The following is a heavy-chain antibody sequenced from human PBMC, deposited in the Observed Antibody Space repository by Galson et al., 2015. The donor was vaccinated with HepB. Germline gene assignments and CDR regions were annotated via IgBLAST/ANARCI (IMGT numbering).Heavy chain of an antibody. J-gene: IGHJ4*02. D-gene: IGHD3-10*01. Sequence: SVKVSCKVSGYTLTELSMHWVRQAPGKGLEWMGGFDPEDGETIYAQKFQGRVTMTEDTSTDTAYMELSSLRSEDTAVYYCATPVRGAPSYYFDYWGQGTLVTVPS. CDR2: FDPEDGET. CDR3: ATPVRGAPSYYFDY. CDR1: GYTLTELS. V-gene: IGHV1-24*01.